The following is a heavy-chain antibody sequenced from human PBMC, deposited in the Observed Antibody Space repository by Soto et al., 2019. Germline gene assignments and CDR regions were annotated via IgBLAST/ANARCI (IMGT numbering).Heavy chain of an antibody. J-gene: IGHJ6*03. V-gene: IGHV4-59*01. D-gene: IGHD1-1*01. Sequence: SETLSLTCTVSGGSISSYYWSWIRQPPGKGLEWIGYIYYSGSTNYNPSLKSRVTISVDTSKNQFSLKLSSVTAADTAVYYCARAHWNDGYYYYYMDVWGKGTTVTVSS. CDR2: IYYSGST. CDR3: ARAHWNDGYYYYYMDV. CDR1: GGSISSYY.